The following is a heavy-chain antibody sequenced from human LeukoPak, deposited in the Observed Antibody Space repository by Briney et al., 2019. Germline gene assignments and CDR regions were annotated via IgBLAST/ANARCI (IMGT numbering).Heavy chain of an antibody. CDR2: ISSSSYI. V-gene: IGHV3-21*04. CDR1: GFTFNSHR. CDR3: ARDSFGVVIPSDAFDI. D-gene: IGHD3-3*01. J-gene: IGHJ3*02. Sequence: GGSLRLSCAGSGFTFNSHRMNWVRQAPGKGLEWVSSISSSSYIYYADSVKGRFTISRDNAKNSLYLQMNSLRAEDTAVYYCARDSFGVVIPSDAFDIWGQGTMVTVSS.